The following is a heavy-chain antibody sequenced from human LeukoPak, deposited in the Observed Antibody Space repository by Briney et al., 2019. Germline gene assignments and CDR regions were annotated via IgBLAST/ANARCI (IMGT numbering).Heavy chain of an antibody. D-gene: IGHD6-19*01. CDR2: ISGSSNTK. V-gene: IGHV3-48*01. CDR1: GFTFSSYT. J-gene: IGHJ4*02. CDR3: ARKSGSGWPRYFDY. Sequence: GGSLRLSCAASGFTFSSYTLIRVRQAPGKGLEWISYISGSSNTKLCADSVEGRFTISRDNAENSLYLQMNSLRAEDTAVYYCARKSGSGWPRYFDYWGQGTLVTVSS.